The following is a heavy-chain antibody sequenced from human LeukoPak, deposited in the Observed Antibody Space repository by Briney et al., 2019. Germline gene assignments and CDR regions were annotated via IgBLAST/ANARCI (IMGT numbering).Heavy chain of an antibody. Sequence: KPGGSLRLSCAASGLTFSDYYMSWIRQAPGKGLEWLSYINIGGTNTHYAGSVKGRFTISRDNAKKSLYLEMTNLRAEDTAVYYCATDGAGFDTWGQGVLVTVSS. CDR1: GLTFSDYY. J-gene: IGHJ5*02. CDR2: INIGGTNT. V-gene: IGHV3-11*01. CDR3: ATDGAGFDT.